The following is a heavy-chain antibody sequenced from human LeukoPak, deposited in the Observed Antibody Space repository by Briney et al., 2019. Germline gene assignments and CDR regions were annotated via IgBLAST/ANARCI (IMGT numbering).Heavy chain of an antibody. CDR1: GFTFSSYW. J-gene: IGHJ3*02. CDR3: TRHYHDSSGYPIPDI. V-gene: IGHV3-7*01. D-gene: IGHD3-22*01. Sequence: GGSLRLSCAASGFTFSSYWMSWVRQAPGEGLEWVANIKQDGSEKYYVDSVKGRFTISRDNAKNSLYLQMNSLRAEDTAVYYCTRHYHDSSGYPIPDIWGQGTMVTVSS. CDR2: IKQDGSEK.